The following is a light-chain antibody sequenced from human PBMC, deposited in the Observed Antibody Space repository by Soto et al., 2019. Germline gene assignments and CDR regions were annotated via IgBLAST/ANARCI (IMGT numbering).Light chain of an antibody. V-gene: IGLV2-14*01. J-gene: IGLJ2*01. CDR1: SSDVGGYNY. Sequence: QSALTQPASVSGSPGQSITISCTGTSSDVGGYNYVSWYQQHPGKAPKLMIYDVSHRPSGVSNRFSGSKSGNTASLTISGLQAEDEADYYCSSYTSSLVVFGGGTKLTVL. CDR2: DVS. CDR3: SSYTSSLVV.